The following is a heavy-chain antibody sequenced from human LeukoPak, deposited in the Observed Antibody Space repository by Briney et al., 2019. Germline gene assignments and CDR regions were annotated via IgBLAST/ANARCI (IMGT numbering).Heavy chain of an antibody. V-gene: IGHV1-2*02. Sequence: ASVKVSCKTSGYTFSDYYIHWIRQAPGQGLEWVGWINPNSGDTDYAQKFQGRVTVTRDTSISTAYMELGRLRSDDTAVYYCARRAVAGTALAFDIWGQGTMVTVSS. CDR2: INPNSGDT. CDR1: GYTFSDYY. CDR3: ARRAVAGTALAFDI. D-gene: IGHD6-19*01. J-gene: IGHJ3*02.